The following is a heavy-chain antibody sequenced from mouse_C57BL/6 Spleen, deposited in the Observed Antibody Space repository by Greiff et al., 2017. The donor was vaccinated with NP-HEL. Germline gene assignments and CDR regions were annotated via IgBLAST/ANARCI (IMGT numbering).Heavy chain of an antibody. Sequence: EVQLVEPEGGLVQPGSSMKLSCKASGFTFSDYYMAWVRQVPEKGLEWVANINSDGSSTYYLDSLKSRFIISIDNAKNTLYLQMSSLTSEDTATYYCAREDYCGSSSPFAYWGQGTLVTVSA. V-gene: IGHV5-16*01. CDR3: AREDYCGSSSPFAY. CDR2: INSDGSST. J-gene: IGHJ3*01. D-gene: IGHD1-1*01. CDR1: GFTFSDYY.